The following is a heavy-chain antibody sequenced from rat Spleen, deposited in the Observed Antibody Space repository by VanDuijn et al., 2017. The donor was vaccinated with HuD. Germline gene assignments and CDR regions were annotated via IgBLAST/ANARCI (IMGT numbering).Heavy chain of an antibody. CDR1: GYSITSNY. CDR2: ISYSGST. Sequence: EVQLQESGPGLVKPSQSLSLTCSVTGYSITSNYWGWIRKFPGNKMEWIGHISYSGSTSYNPSLKSRSSITRDTSKNQFFLQLNSVTTEDTATYYWARAINYGGYYCVMDAWGQGASVTVSS. D-gene: IGHD1-11*01. J-gene: IGHJ4*01. CDR3: ARAINYGGYYCVMDA. V-gene: IGHV3-1*01.